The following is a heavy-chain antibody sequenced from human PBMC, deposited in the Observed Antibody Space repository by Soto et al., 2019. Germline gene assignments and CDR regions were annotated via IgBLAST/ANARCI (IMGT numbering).Heavy chain of an antibody. Sequence: QVQLQESGPGLVKPSQTLSLTCTVSGGSISSGGYYWSWIRQHPGKGLEWIGYIYYSGSTYYNPSLKSXXTXSXXTSKNQFSLKLSSVTAADTAVYYCARGLGGDYLHYWGQGTLVTVSS. D-gene: IGHD4-17*01. CDR2: IYYSGST. V-gene: IGHV4-31*03. CDR3: ARGLGGDYLHY. CDR1: GGSISSGGYY. J-gene: IGHJ4*02.